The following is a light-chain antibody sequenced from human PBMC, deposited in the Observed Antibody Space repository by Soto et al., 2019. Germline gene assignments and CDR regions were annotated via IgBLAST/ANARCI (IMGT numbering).Light chain of an antibody. Sequence: QSALTQPASVSGSPGQSITISCTGTSSDVGGHNSVSWYRQDPGKAPKLMIYDVSNRPSGVSDRFSGSKSGNTASLTISGLQIQDEAAYYCSSFTSSVNYVLGNGTKVT. CDR1: SSDVGGHNS. CDR3: SSFTSSVNYV. J-gene: IGLJ1*01. V-gene: IGLV2-14*01. CDR2: DVS.